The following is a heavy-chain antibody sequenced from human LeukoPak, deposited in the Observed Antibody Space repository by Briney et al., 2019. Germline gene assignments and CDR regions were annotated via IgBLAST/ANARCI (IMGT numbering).Heavy chain of an antibody. Sequence: GASVKVSCKASGYTFTGYYIHWVRQAPGQGLEWMGRINPDSGGTNYAQKFQGRVTMTRGTSISTAYMELSRLTSDDTAVYYCARDDSVTVGGDNWFDPWGQGTLVTVSS. CDR1: GYTFTGYY. D-gene: IGHD3-16*01. CDR2: INPDSGGT. J-gene: IGHJ5*02. CDR3: ARDDSVTVGGDNWFDP. V-gene: IGHV1-2*06.